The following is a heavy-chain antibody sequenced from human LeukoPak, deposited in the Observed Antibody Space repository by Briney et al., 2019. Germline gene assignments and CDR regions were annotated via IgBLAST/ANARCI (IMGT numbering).Heavy chain of an antibody. D-gene: IGHD6-19*01. J-gene: IGHJ4*02. CDR3: AKDGQAVGEYYFDY. V-gene: IGHV3-30*18. CDR2: ISYDGGKK. Sequence: GGSLRLSCAASGFTFSDYWMHWVRQAPGKGLEWAATISYDGGKKNYAAAVQGRFTVSRDNPVNTLNLQMNSLRVEDTALYYCAKDGQAVGEYYFDYWGQGTLVTVSS. CDR1: GFTFSDYW.